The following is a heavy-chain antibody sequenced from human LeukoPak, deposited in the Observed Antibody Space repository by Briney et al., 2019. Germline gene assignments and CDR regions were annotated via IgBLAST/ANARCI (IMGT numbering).Heavy chain of an antibody. D-gene: IGHD3-22*01. CDR3: AKSLTYYHENSDSI. CDR1: GFVVSTNY. CDR2: IYKDGRT. V-gene: IGHV3-53*01. Sequence: GGSLRLSCAASGFVVSTNYMTWVRQPRGKGLEWVSVIYKDGRTFYTDSVKGRFTVSRDNSKNTVYLQMSSLRVEDTAVYYCAKSLTYYHENSDSIWGQGTLVTVSS. J-gene: IGHJ4*02.